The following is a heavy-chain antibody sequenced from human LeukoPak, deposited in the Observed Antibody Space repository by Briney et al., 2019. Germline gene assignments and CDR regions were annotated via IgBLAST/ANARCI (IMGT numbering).Heavy chain of an antibody. CDR1: GGSISSYY. V-gene: IGHV4-59*01. Sequence: SETLSLTCTVSGGSISSYYWSWIRQPPGKGLEWIGYIYYSGSTNYNPSLKSRVTISVDTSKNQFSLKLSSVTAADTAVYYCARVRLSVDIVFDYWGQGTLVTVSS. D-gene: IGHD3-16*02. CDR2: IYYSGST. CDR3: ARVRLSVDIVFDY. J-gene: IGHJ4*02.